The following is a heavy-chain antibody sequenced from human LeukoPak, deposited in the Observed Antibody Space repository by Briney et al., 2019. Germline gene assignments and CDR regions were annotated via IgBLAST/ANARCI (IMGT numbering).Heavy chain of an antibody. CDR3: ARSFKYYYDSSGYFYFDL. CDR1: GFTFSSYS. Sequence: PGGSLRLSCAASGFTFSSYSMNWVRQAPGKGLEWVSSISSSSSYIYYADSVKGRFTISRDNAKNSLYLQMNSLSAEDTAVYYCARSFKYYYDSSGYFYFDLWGRGTLVTVSS. J-gene: IGHJ2*01. D-gene: IGHD3-22*01. V-gene: IGHV3-21*01. CDR2: ISSSSSYI.